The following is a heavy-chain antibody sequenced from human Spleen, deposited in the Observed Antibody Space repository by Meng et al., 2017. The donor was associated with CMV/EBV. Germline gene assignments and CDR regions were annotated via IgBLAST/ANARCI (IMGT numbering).Heavy chain of an antibody. J-gene: IGHJ4*02. D-gene: IGHD3-3*01. CDR3: VRVGVAPGDY. Sequence: GESLKISCAGSGFTFGSYSMNWVRQAPGKGLEGVSSISGSGGSMYYEDSVKGRFTISRDNAKNSLYLQMNSLRAEDTAFYHCVRVGVAPGDYWGQGALVTVSS. CDR2: ISGSGGSM. V-gene: IGHV3-21*04. CDR1: GFTFGSYS.